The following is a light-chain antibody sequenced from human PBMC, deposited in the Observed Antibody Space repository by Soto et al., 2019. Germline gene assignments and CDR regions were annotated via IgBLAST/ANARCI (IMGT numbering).Light chain of an antibody. CDR1: SSDVGAYNY. J-gene: IGLJ1*01. V-gene: IGLV2-11*01. CDR3: CSYVGTYSYV. CDR2: DVT. Sequence: QSXLTQPRSVSGFRGQSITISCTGTSSDVGAYNYVSWYQQHPGKVPKLMLYDVTKRPSGVPDRFSGSKSGNTASLTISGLQAEDEADYYCCSYVGTYSYVFGTGNKVTVL.